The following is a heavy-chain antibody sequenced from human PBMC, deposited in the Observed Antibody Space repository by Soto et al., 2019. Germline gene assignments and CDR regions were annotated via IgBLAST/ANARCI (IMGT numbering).Heavy chain of an antibody. D-gene: IGHD6-19*01. V-gene: IGHV3-11*01. CDR2: ISSSGSTI. CDR1: GFTFSDYY. J-gene: IGHJ4*02. CDR3: AGDIQQWLGAHDY. Sequence: GGSLRLSCAASGFTFSDYYMSWIRQAPGKGLEWVSYISSSGSTIYYADSVKGRFTISRDNAKNSLYLQMNSLRAEDTAVYYCAGDIQQWLGAHDYWGQGTLVTVSS.